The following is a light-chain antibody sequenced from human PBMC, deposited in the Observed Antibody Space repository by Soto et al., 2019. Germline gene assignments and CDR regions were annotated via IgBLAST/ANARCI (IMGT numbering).Light chain of an antibody. V-gene: IGKV3-20*01. J-gene: IGKJ4*01. CDR2: GAS. Sequence: EVVMTESPATLSVSPGERATLSCRASQSVSSSYLAWYQQKPGQAPRLLIYGASSRATGIPDRFSGSGSGTDFTLTIIRLEPEDFAVYYCQQYGSSPLTFGGGTKVDIK. CDR1: QSVSSSY. CDR3: QQYGSSPLT.